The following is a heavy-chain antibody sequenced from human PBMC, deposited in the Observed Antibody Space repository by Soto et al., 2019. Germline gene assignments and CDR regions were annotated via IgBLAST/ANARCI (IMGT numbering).Heavy chain of an antibody. Sequence: SETLSLTCAVVGDSLSGHSWNWIRQPPGKGLEWIGEIDQSGGTNYNPSLKSRAIMSDDTSKNQFSPTLTSVTAADTAVYYGAREDSFGGSGDTLDLWGQGTTVTGSS. CDR1: GDSLSGHS. D-gene: IGHD2-21*02. J-gene: IGHJ6*01. CDR3: AREDSFGGSGDTLDL. V-gene: IGHV4-34*01. CDR2: IDQSGGT.